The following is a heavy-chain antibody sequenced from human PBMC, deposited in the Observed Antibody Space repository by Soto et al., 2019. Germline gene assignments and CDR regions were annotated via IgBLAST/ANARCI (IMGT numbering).Heavy chain of an antibody. Sequence: EVQLVESGGGLVQPGGSLRLSCAASGFTVSSNYMSWVRQAPGKGLEWVSVIYSGGSTYYADSVKGRFTISRDNSKNTLYLQMNSLRAEDTAESYCAREPSIAARPDAFDIWGQGTMVTVSS. V-gene: IGHV3-66*01. CDR3: AREPSIAARPDAFDI. CDR1: GFTVSSNY. CDR2: IYSGGST. J-gene: IGHJ3*02. D-gene: IGHD6-6*01.